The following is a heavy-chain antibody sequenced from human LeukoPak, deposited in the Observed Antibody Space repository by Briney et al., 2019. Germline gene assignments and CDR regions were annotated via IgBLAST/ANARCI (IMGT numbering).Heavy chain of an antibody. Sequence: GGSLRLSCAASGFTFSSYAMSWVRQAPGKGLEWVSAISGSGGSTYYADSVKGRFTISRDNSKNTLYLQMNSLRAEDTAVYYCARDGGSSWYGPIDYWGQGTLVTVSS. CDR2: ISGSGGST. CDR1: GFTFSSYA. D-gene: IGHD6-13*01. J-gene: IGHJ4*02. V-gene: IGHV3-23*01. CDR3: ARDGGSSWYGPIDY.